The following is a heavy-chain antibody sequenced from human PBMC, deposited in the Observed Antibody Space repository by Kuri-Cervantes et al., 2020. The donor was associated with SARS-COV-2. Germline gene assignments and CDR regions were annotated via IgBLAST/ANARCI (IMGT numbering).Heavy chain of an antibody. CDR3: AKDGGYYYYYMDV. D-gene: IGHD3-10*01. J-gene: IGHJ6*03. Sequence: SETLSLTCTVSGGSISSHYWSWIRQPPGKGLEWIGYIYYSGSTNYNPSLKSRVTISVDTSKNQFSLKLSSVTAADTAVYYCAKDGGYYYYYMDVWGKGTTVTVSS. CDR1: GGSISSHY. V-gene: IGHV4-59*11. CDR2: IYYSGST.